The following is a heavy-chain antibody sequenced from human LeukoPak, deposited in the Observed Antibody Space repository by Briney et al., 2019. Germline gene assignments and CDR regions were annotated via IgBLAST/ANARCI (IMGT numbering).Heavy chain of an antibody. J-gene: IGHJ6*02. CDR1: GFTFSSYS. D-gene: IGHD4-17*01. V-gene: IGHV3-21*01. CDR2: ISSSSSYI. CDR3: ARDLVYGDPYYYYGMDV. Sequence: PGGSLRLSCAASGFTFSSYSMNWVHQAPGKGLEWVSSISSSSSYIYYADSVKGRFTISRDNAKNSLYLQMNSLRAEDTAVYYCARDLVYGDPYYYYGMDVWGQGTTVTVSS.